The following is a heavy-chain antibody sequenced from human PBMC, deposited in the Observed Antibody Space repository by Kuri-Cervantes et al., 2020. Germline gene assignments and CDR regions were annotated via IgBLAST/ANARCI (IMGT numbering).Heavy chain of an antibody. V-gene: IGHV1-69*13. D-gene: IGHD3-22*01. CDR2: IIPIFGTA. CDR3: ARDRRYYYDGSGY. Sequence: SVKVSCKASGGTFSSYAISWVRQAPGQGLEWMGGIIPIFGTANYAQKFQGRVTITADESTSTAYMGLSSLRSEDTAVYYCARDRRYYYDGSGYWGQGTLVTVSS. CDR1: GGTFSSYA. J-gene: IGHJ4*02.